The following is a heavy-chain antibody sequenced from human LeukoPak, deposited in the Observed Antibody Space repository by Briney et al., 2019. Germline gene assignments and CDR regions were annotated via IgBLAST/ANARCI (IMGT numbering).Heavy chain of an antibody. D-gene: IGHD2-21*01. Sequence: GASVKVSCKAFGYTFTNYGITWVRQAPGQGLEWMGWINPNSGGTNYAQKFQGRVTMTRDTSISTAYMELSRLRSDDTAVYYCARESPIGNWFDPWGQGTLVTVSS. J-gene: IGHJ5*02. CDR2: INPNSGGT. V-gene: IGHV1-2*02. CDR1: GYTFTNYG. CDR3: ARESPIGNWFDP.